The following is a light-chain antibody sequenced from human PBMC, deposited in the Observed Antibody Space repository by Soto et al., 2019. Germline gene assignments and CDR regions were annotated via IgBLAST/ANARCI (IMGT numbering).Light chain of an antibody. CDR1: QSVSSN. J-gene: IGKJ1*01. CDR2: GAS. Sequence: EIVLSQSPGTLSLSPGVRATLSCRASQSVSSNLAWYQQKPGQAPRLLIYGASTRATGIPARFSGSGSGTEFTLTISSLQSEDFAVYYCQQYNNWPTWTFGQGTKVDIK. CDR3: QQYNNWPTWT. V-gene: IGKV3-15*01.